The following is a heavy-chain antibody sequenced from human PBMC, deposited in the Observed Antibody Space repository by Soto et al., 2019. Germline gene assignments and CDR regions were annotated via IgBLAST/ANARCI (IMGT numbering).Heavy chain of an antibody. Sequence: GASVKVSCKASGYTFTSYDINGVRQATGQGLEWMGWMNPNSGNTGYAQKFQGRVTMTRNTSISTAYMELSSLRSEDTAVYYCARHDPYGSGIPSDVWGQGTTVTVSS. J-gene: IGHJ6*02. CDR1: GYTFTSYD. CDR2: MNPNSGNT. V-gene: IGHV1-8*01. D-gene: IGHD3-10*01. CDR3: ARHDPYGSGIPSDV.